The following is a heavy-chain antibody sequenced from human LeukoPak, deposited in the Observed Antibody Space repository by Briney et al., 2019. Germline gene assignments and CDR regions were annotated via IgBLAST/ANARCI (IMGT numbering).Heavy chain of an antibody. Sequence: GASVKVSCKASGYTFTSYAISWVRQAPGQGLEWMGGIIPIFGTANYAQKFQGRVTITADESTSTAYMELSSLRSEDTAVYYCAVVLRFLEWPPGAFDYWGQGTLVTVSS. CDR3: AVVLRFLEWPPGAFDY. D-gene: IGHD3-3*01. CDR2: IIPIFGTA. J-gene: IGHJ4*02. V-gene: IGHV1-69*13. CDR1: GYTFTSYA.